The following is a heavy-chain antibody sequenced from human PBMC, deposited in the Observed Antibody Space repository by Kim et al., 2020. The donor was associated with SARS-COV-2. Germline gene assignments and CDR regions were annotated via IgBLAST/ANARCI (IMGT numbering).Heavy chain of an antibody. CDR3: AREYYYDSRGHYSDY. Sequence: SETLSLTCSVSGGSIISGIYSWGWIRQPPGKGLEWIGTVDYRGSTYKSSLKSRLTISLDTSKNQFSLKLSSVTAADTAVYYCAREYYYDSRGHYSDYWG. D-gene: IGHD3-22*01. V-gene: IGHV4-39*07. CDR1: GGSIISGIYS. CDR2: VDYRGST. J-gene: IGHJ4*01.